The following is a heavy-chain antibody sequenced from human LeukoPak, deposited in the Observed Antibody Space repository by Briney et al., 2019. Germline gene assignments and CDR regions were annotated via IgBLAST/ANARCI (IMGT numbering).Heavy chain of an antibody. Sequence: GGSPRLSCAASGFTFSSYAMSSVRQAPGKGLEWVSAISGSGGSTYYAVSVKGRFTISGDNSKNTLYLQMNSLRAEDTAVYYCARQFRTPDYWGQGTLVTGSS. V-gene: IGHV3-23*01. CDR3: ARQFRTPDY. CDR1: GFTFSSYA. J-gene: IGHJ4*02. CDR2: ISGSGGST. D-gene: IGHD3/OR15-3a*01.